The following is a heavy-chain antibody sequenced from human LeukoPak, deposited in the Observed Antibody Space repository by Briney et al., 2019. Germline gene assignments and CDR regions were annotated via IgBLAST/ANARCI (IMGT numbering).Heavy chain of an antibody. V-gene: IGHV4-61*02. J-gene: IGHJ4*02. CDR2: IYTSGST. CDR3: AREDSSGKNY. CDR1: GGSISSGSYY. Sequence: SSETLSLTCTVSGGSISSGSYYWSWIRQPAGKGLEWIGRIYTSGSTNYNPSLKSRVTISVDTSKNQFSLKLSSVTAADTAVYYCAREDSSGKNYWGQETLVTVSS. D-gene: IGHD6-19*01.